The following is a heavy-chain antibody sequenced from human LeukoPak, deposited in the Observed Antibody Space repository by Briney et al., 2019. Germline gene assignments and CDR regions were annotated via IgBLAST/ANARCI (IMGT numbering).Heavy chain of an antibody. CDR3: ARYVSSGGFFDQ. D-gene: IGHD3-10*01. J-gene: IGHJ4*02. Sequence: SETLSLTCAVYGGSFSGYYWSWIRQPPGKGLEWIGEINHSGSTNYNPSLKSRVTISVDTSQNHFSLKLSSVTAADTAVYYCARYVSSGGFFDQWGQGTLVTVSS. V-gene: IGHV4-34*01. CDR2: INHSGST. CDR1: GGSFSGYY.